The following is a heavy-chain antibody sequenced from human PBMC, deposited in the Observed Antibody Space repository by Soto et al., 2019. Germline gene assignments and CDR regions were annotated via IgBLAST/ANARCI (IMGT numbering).Heavy chain of an antibody. D-gene: IGHD6-19*01. CDR1: GGTFSSYT. J-gene: IGHJ5*02. CDR3: ARPGSSGKRRGWFDP. Sequence: QVQLVQSGAEVKKPGSSVKVSCKASGGTFSSYTISWVRQAPGQGLEWMGRIIPILGIANYAQKFQGRVTITVDKSTSTAYMELSSLRSEDTAVYYCARPGSSGKRRGWFDPWGQGTLVTVSS. V-gene: IGHV1-69*02. CDR2: IIPILGIA.